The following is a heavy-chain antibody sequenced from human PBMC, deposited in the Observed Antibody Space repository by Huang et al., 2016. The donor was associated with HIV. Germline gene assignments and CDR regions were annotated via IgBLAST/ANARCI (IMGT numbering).Heavy chain of an antibody. V-gene: IGHV3-21*01. Sequence: EVQLVESGGGLVKPGGSLRLSCAASGFTLTTFSMNLVPQAPGLGLHLFASIKVPCTHIDYADSVEGRFTISRDNTRNSLYLQLNSLRAEDTAVYYCVRIGYGENSYGSGYFDPWGQGTLVAVSS. CDR3: VRIGYGENSYGSGYFDP. CDR1: GFTLTTFS. D-gene: IGHD4-17*01. CDR2: IKVPCTHI. J-gene: IGHJ5*02.